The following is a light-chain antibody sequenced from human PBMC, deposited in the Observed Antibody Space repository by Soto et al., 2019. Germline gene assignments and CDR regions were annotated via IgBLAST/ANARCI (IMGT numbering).Light chain of an antibody. J-gene: IGLJ1*01. CDR3: SSNAGNNEFDV. V-gene: IGLV2-8*01. CDR2: EVS. Sequence: QSVLTQPPSASGSPGQSVTISCTGSSSDVGGYKYVSWYQQHPGKAPKLLIYEVSKRPSGVPDRFSGSKTGDTASLTVSGLQAEDEADYFCSSNAGNNEFDVFGNGTKVTVL. CDR1: SSDVGGYKY.